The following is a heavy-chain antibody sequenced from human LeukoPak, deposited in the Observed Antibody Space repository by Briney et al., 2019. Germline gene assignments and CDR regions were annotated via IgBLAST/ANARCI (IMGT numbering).Heavy chain of an antibody. J-gene: IGHJ4*02. D-gene: IGHD3-10*01. CDR2: IYTSGST. CDR3: ARTYYGSGSYYNSKDY. Sequence: SETLSLTCTVSGGSISSYYWSWIRQPAGKGLERIGRIYTSGSTNYNPSLKSRITISVDTSKNQFSLKLSSVTAADTAVYYCARTYYGSGSYYNSKDYWGQGTLVTVSS. V-gene: IGHV4-4*07. CDR1: GGSISSYY.